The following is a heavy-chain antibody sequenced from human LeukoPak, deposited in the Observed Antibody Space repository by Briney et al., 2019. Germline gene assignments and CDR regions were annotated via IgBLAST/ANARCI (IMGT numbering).Heavy chain of an antibody. J-gene: IGHJ4*02. CDR3: ARESTGYSSSWFDY. D-gene: IGHD6-13*01. V-gene: IGHV1-46*01. CDR1: GYTFTGYY. Sequence: GASVKVSCKASGYTFTGYYIHWVRQAPGQGLEWLGIINPSGGSTSYAQKFQGRLTMTRDTSTSTVYMELSSLRSQDTAVYYCARESTGYSSSWFDYWGQGTLVTVSS. CDR2: INPSGGST.